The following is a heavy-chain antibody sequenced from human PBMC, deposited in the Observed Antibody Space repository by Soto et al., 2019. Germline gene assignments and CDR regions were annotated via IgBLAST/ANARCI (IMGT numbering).Heavy chain of an antibody. V-gene: IGHV4-31*03. J-gene: IGHJ4*02. D-gene: IGHD3-3*01. Sequence: PSETLSLTCTVSGGSVSSGSYYWSWIRQHPGRGLEWIGYIYYTGNTYYNPSLKSRLAISLDTSKNQFSLKLTSVTAADTAVYYCARDPRCAYYHDHWGQGTRVTVYS. CDR3: ARDPRCAYYHDH. CDR1: GGSVSSGSYY. CDR2: IYYTGNT.